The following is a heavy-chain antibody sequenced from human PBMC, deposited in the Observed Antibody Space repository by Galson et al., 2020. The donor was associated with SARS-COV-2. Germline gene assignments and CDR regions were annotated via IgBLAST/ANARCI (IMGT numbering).Heavy chain of an antibody. Sequence: SETLSLTCAVSGDSISSGSFYWSWIRQPAGKGLDWIGRIHTSGNSNYNPSLKSRVNISLDTSKNQFSLKLSSVTAADTAVYYCARGVVAGTGDWGQGTLVTVSS. CDR2: IHTSGNS. J-gene: IGHJ4*02. D-gene: IGHD6-19*01. V-gene: IGHV4-61*02. CDR1: GDSISSGSFY. CDR3: ARGVVAGTGD.